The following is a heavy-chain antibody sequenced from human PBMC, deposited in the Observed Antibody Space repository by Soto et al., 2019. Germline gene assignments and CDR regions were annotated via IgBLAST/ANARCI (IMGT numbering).Heavy chain of an antibody. J-gene: IGHJ6*02. V-gene: IGHV1-69*01. D-gene: IGHD1-1*01. CDR3: ARGGKERFRVSGMDV. Sequence: QVQLVQSGAEVKKPGTSVKVSCKVSGGTFSSYAISWVRQAPGQGLEWMGEIISIFGTAMYAQKFQGRVTIIADESASTAYMDLSGLRSDDTAVYYCARGGKERFRVSGMDVWGQGTTVTVSS. CDR1: GGTFSSYA. CDR2: IISIFGTA.